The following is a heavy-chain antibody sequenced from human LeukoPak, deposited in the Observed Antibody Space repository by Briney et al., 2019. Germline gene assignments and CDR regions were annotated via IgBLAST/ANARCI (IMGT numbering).Heavy chain of an antibody. CDR3: ARLKQQQLTDI. CDR2: IYHSGST. J-gene: IGHJ3*02. V-gene: IGHV4-38-2*02. CDR1: GYSISSGYY. Sequence: SETLSLTCTVSGYSISSGYYWGWIRQPPGKGLEWIGSIYHSGSTYYNPSLKSRVTISVDTSKNQFSLKLSSVTAADTAVYYCARLKQQQLTDIWGQGTMVTVSS. D-gene: IGHD6-13*01.